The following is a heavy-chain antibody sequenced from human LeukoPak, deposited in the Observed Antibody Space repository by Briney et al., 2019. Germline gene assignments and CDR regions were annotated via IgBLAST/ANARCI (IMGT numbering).Heavy chain of an antibody. Sequence: PGGSLRLSCAASGFTFDDYAMHWVRQAPGKGLEWVSGISWNSGSIGYADSVKGRFTISRDNAKNSLYLQMNGLRAEDTAVYYCARGFVDYGSGSYKDWGQGTLVTVSS. V-gene: IGHV3-9*01. CDR1: GFTFDDYA. CDR3: ARGFVDYGSGSYKD. J-gene: IGHJ4*02. CDR2: ISWNSGSI. D-gene: IGHD3-10*01.